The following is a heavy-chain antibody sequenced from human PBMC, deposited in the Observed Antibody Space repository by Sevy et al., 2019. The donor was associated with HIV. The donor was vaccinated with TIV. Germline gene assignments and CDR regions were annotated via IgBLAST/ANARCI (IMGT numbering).Heavy chain of an antibody. CDR2: IKDDGTIT. D-gene: IGHD3-16*01. Sequence: GGSLRLSCAASGFTFSKQWMHWVRQAPGKGLVWVSRIKDDGTITTYGDSVKGRFTISRDNAKNTLHLQMTSLRAEDMAVYYCAFGGGDYFDYWGQGTLVTVSS. J-gene: IGHJ4*02. CDR3: AFGGGDYFDY. V-gene: IGHV3-74*01. CDR1: GFTFSKQW.